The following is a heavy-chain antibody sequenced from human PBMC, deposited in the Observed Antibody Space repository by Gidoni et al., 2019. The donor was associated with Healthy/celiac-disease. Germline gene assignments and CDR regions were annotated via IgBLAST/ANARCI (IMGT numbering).Heavy chain of an antibody. Sequence: EVQLLESGGGLVQPGGSLRLSCAASGFTFSSYAMSWVRQAPGKGLEWVSAISGSGGSTYYEDSVKGRFTISRDNSKNTLYLQMNSLRAEDTAVYYCAKPVEEYSYGPGDYWGQGTLVTVSS. V-gene: IGHV3-23*01. CDR3: AKPVEEYSYGPGDY. CDR2: ISGSGGST. D-gene: IGHD5-18*01. CDR1: GFTFSSYA. J-gene: IGHJ4*02.